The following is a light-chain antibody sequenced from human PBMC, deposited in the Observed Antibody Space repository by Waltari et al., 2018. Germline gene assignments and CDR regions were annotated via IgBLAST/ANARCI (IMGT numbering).Light chain of an antibody. CDR1: SSAVGGYNY. CDR2: EVS. V-gene: IGLV2-14*01. Sequence: QSALTQPASVSGSPGQSITISCTGTSSAVGGYNYVPWYQQHPGKAPKLMIYEVSNRPSGVSNRFSGSKSGNTASLTISGLQAEDEADYYCSSYTSSSTLYFFGTGTKVTVL. J-gene: IGLJ1*01. CDR3: SSYTSSSTLYF.